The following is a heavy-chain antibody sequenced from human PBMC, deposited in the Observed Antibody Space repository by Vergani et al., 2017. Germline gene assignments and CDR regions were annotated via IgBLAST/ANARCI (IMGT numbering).Heavy chain of an antibody. Sequence: QVQLQQSGPGLVKPSQTLSLPCAISGDRVSSNSAAWNWIRQSPSRGLEWLGRTYYRSKWYNDYAVSVKRRITINPDTSKNQFSLQLNSVTPDDTAVYYCARTKYSGNYYPNYYYYMDVWSKGTTVTVSS. CDR2: TYYRSKWYN. CDR1: GDRVSSNSAA. V-gene: IGHV6-1*01. CDR3: ARTKYSGNYYPNYYYYMDV. D-gene: IGHD1-26*01. J-gene: IGHJ6*03.